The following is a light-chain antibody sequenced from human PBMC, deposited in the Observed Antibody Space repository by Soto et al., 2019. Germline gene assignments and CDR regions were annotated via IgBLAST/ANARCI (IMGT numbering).Light chain of an antibody. CDR3: QLYGGSPKT. CDR2: GAS. CDR1: QSVSSY. Sequence: EIVLTQSPATLSLSPGERATLSCRASQSVSSYLAWYQQKPGQAPRLLIHGASTRAPGIPERFSGSRSGTDFTLTISRLEPEDFAVYYCQLYGGSPKTFGQGTKVDIK. J-gene: IGKJ1*01. V-gene: IGKV3-20*01.